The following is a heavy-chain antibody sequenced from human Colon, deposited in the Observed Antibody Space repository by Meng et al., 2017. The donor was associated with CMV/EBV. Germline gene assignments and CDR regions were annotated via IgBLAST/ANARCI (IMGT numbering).Heavy chain of an antibody. J-gene: IGHJ4*02. CDR3: ATDYGDYYFDR. D-gene: IGHD4-17*01. CDR2: IYYSGYT. V-gene: IGHV4-39*07. Sequence: QLPESGPGPVKPSESLSLTCTVSGGSISSSTYYWGCIRQTPRKGLEWIGNIYYSGYTYYHPSLKSRLTISVDTSKNQFSLKLTSVTAADTAVYYCATDYGDYYFDRWGQGTLVTVSS. CDR1: GGSISSSTYY.